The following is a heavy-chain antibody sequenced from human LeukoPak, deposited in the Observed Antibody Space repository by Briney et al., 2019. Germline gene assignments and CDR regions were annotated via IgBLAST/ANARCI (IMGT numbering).Heavy chain of an antibody. CDR1: GFTFSNYW. CDR3: ARDYGDSI. J-gene: IGHJ4*02. D-gene: IGHD4-17*01. CDR2: IKEDGSEK. V-gene: IGHV3-7*01. Sequence: PGGSLRLSCAVSGFTFSNYWMSWVRQAPGKGLEWVANIKEDGSEKHYVDSVKGRFTISRDNAKNSLYLQMNSLRADDTAVYYCARDYGDSIWGQGTLVTVSS.